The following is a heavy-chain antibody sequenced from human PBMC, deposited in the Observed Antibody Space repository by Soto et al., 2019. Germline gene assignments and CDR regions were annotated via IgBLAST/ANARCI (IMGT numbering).Heavy chain of an antibody. CDR1: GGSIGSGGYS. J-gene: IGHJ4*02. CDR2: IYHSGST. V-gene: IGHV4-30-2*05. D-gene: IGHD3-22*01. CDR3: ARSDSSGKTRYYFDH. Sequence: PSETLSLTCAVSGGSIGSGGYSWSWIRQPPGKGLEWIGYIYHSGSTYYNPSLKSRLTISVDMSANQFSLKLSSVTVADTAVYYCARSDSSGKTRYYFDHWGQGTLVTVSS.